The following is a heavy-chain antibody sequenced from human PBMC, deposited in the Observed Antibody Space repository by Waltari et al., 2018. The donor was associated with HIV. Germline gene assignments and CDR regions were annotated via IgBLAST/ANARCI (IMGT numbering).Heavy chain of an antibody. CDR2: IWYDGISK. V-gene: IGHV3-33*01. CDR3: AREGYCSGGSCPLPH. Sequence: QVQLEESGGGVVKPGRSLRLSCAASGLIFDNYGMDWVRQAPGKGLEWVALIWYDGISKYYAESVKGRFTISRDKSKNTLYLEMNSLRAEDTAVYYCAREGYCSGGSCPLPHWGQGTTVTVSS. J-gene: IGHJ6*02. CDR1: GLIFDNYG. D-gene: IGHD2-15*01.